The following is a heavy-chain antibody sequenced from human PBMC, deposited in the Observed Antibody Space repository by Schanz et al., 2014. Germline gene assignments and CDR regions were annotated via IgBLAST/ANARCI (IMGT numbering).Heavy chain of an antibody. CDR2: INPSGGST. Sequence: QVQLVQSGAEVKKPGSPVKVSCKSSGGTFSSYAISWVRQAPGQGLEWMGMINPSGGSTTYAQKFQGRVTMTRNTSMSTAYIELHILTSEDTAVYYCARDQSPYTNSSDVRYFDYWGQGSLVTVSS. CDR3: ARDQSPYTNSSDVRYFDY. D-gene: IGHD6-6*01. V-gene: IGHV1-69*04. CDR1: GGTFSSYA. J-gene: IGHJ4*02.